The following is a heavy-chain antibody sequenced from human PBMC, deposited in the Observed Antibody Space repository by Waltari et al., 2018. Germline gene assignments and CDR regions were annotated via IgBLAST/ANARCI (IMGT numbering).Heavy chain of an antibody. D-gene: IGHD2-2*01. V-gene: IGHV3-53*01. Sequence: VQLVESGGGLMQPGGSLRLSCAASGFSVSRNYMSWVRQAPGKGLGWVALMYTDGTAYYADSVKGRFTISRDNSKNTLNLQMNSLRAEDTAVYYCTREDQGQPGGYWGQGTLVTVSS. CDR1: GFSVSRNY. CDR3: TREDQGQPGGY. J-gene: IGHJ4*02. CDR2: MYTDGTA.